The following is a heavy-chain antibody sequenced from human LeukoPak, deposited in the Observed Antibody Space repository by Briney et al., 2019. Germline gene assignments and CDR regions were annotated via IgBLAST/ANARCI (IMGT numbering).Heavy chain of an antibody. CDR2: IKQDGSEK. J-gene: IGHJ3*02. D-gene: IGHD3-16*01. Sequence: GGSLRLSCAASGFTFSSYWMSWVRQAPGKGLEWVANIKQDGSEKYYVDSVKGRFTISRDNAKNSLYLQMNSLRAEDTAVYYCARIGYDYVWGSRWVAFDIWGQGTMVTVSS. V-gene: IGHV3-7*01. CDR3: ARIGYDYVWGSRWVAFDI. CDR1: GFTFSSYW.